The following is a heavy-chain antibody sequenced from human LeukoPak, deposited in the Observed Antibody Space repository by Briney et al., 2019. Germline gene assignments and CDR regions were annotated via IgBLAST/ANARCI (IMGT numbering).Heavy chain of an antibody. CDR1: GYRFTSYC. D-gene: IGHD5-24*01. Sequence: KHGESLKISSKGSGYRFTSYCIGWVRQIPGKGLEWMGIIYPGDSDTRYSPSFQGQGTISADKSISTAYLQWSSLKASHTATYYCARPAKMATTYPYYYYYMDVWGKGTTVTVSS. CDR2: IYPGDSDT. V-gene: IGHV5-51*01. J-gene: IGHJ6*03. CDR3: ARPAKMATTYPYYYYYMDV.